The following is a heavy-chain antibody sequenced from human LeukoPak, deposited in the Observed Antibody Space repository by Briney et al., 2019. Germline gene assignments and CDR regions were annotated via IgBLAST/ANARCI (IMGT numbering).Heavy chain of an antibody. CDR1: GGSISTGIYY. J-gene: IGHJ4*02. D-gene: IGHD3-10*01. CDR3: ARFSAYYYGSGSYYYFDY. V-gene: IGHV4-39*01. CDR2: IYYSGST. Sequence: SETLSLTCTVSGGSISTGIYYWGWIRQPPGKGLEWIGNIYYSGSTYYNPSLKSRVTISVDTSKNQFSLRLSSVTAADTAVYYCARFSAYYYGSGSYYYFDYWGQGTLVTVSS.